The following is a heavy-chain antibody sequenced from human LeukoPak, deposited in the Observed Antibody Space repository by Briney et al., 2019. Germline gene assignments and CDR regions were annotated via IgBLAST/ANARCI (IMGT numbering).Heavy chain of an antibody. CDR1: GFTFSSYW. D-gene: IGHD1-14*01. J-gene: IGHJ4*02. Sequence: GGSLRLSCEASGFTFSSYWMTWVRQAPGKGLEWVANMNQNGGERYYVDSVKGRFTISRDNARNSLYLQMNSLRAEDTAVYYCARQGTTLDYWGQGTLVTVSS. V-gene: IGHV3-7*03. CDR3: ARQGTTLDY. CDR2: MNQNGGER.